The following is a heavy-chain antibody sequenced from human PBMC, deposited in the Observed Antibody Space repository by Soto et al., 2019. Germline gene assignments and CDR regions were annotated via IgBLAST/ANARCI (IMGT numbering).Heavy chain of an antibody. CDR3: AKDGGEHIVVVNYYYYGMDV. V-gene: IGHV3-23*01. CDR1: GFTFSSYA. CDR2: ISGSGGST. D-gene: IGHD2-21*01. Sequence: GGSLRLSCAASGFTFSSYAMSWVRQAPGKGLEWVSAISGSGGSTYYADSVKGRFTISRDNSKNTLYLQMNSLRAEETAVYYCAKDGGEHIVVVNYYYYGMDVWGQGTTVTVSS. J-gene: IGHJ6*02.